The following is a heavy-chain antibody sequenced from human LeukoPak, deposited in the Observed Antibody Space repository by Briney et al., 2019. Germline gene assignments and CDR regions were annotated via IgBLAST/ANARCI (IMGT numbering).Heavy chain of an antibody. D-gene: IGHD1-1*01. CDR2: INEDGSKT. J-gene: IGHJ3*02. V-gene: IGHV3-7*05. CDR1: GFTFTDYW. Sequence: GGSLRLSCAASGFTFTDYWMSWVRQAPGKGPEWVAHINEDGSKTVYLDSVKGRFTISRDNSKNTLYLQMNSLRAEDTAVYYCATHMERSAFDIWGQGTMVTVSS. CDR3: ATHMERSAFDI.